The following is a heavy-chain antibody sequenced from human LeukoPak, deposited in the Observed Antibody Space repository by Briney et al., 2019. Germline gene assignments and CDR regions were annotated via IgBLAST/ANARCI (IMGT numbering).Heavy chain of an antibody. CDR3: AREGYYGSGNLDY. CDR1: GGSISSYH. D-gene: IGHD3-10*01. J-gene: IGHJ4*02. V-gene: IGHV4-59*01. Sequence: SETLSLTCTVSGGSISSYHWSWIRQPPGKGLEWIGHIYDSGSTNYNPSLKSRVTMSLDTSKSQFSLKLSSVTAADTAVYYCAREGYYGSGNLDYWGQGTLVTVSS. CDR2: IYDSGST.